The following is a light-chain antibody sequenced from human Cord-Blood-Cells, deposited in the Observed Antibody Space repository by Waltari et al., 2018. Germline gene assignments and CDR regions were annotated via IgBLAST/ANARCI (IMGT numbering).Light chain of an antibody. CDR1: QSGLYSSNNKNH. Sequence: IVMTQSPHSLAVSLGERATIICNCSQSGLYSSNNKNHLAWYQQKQGQPPKLPIYWASTRASGVPDRFSGSGSGTDFTLTISSLQAEDVAVYYCQQYYSTPLTFGGGTKVEIK. CDR2: WAS. V-gene: IGKV4-1*01. CDR3: QQYYSTPLT. J-gene: IGKJ4*01.